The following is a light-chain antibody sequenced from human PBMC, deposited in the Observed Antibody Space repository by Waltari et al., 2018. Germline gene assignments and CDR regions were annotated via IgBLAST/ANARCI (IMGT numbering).Light chain of an antibody. Sequence: ITCRASQNVSRWLAWYQQTPGKAPRLLIYKASNLQSGVPSRFSGSGSDTEFTLTISSLQPNDFATYYCHQYNSFWGTFGQGTKVDI. V-gene: IGKV1-5*03. CDR1: QNVSRW. J-gene: IGKJ2*01. CDR3: HQYNSFWGT. CDR2: KAS.